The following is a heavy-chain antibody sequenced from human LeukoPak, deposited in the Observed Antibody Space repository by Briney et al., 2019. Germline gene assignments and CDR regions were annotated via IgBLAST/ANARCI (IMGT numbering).Heavy chain of an antibody. CDR2: IYHSGST. J-gene: IGHJ5*02. CDR1: GGSISSRNW. D-gene: IGHD3-3*01. V-gene: IGHV4-4*02. CDR3: ARGRIFGVVISPYNWFDP. Sequence: PSETLSLTCAVSGGSISSRNWWSWVRQPPGKGLEWIGEIYHSGSTNYNPSLKSRVAISVDKSKNQFSLRLSPVTAADTAVYYCARGRIFGVVISPYNWFDPWGQGTLVTVSS.